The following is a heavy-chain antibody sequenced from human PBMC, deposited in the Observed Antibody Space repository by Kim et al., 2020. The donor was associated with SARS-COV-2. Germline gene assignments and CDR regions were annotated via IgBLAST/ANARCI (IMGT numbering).Heavy chain of an antibody. CDR1: GFTFSSYA. J-gene: IGHJ6*02. CDR2: ISYDGSNK. D-gene: IGHD1-26*01. Sequence: GGSLRLSCAASGFTFSSYAMHWVRQAPGKGLEWVAVISYDGSNKYYADSVKGRFTISRDNSKNTLYLQMNSLRAEDTAVYYCARERATESYGMDVWGQGTTVTVSS. V-gene: IGHV3-30-3*01. CDR3: ARERATESYGMDV.